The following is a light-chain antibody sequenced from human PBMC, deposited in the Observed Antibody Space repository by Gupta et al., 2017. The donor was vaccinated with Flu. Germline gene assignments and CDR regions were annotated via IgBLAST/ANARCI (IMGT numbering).Light chain of an antibody. J-gene: IGLJ3*02. CDR2: DVT. Sequence: QSALTQTRSLSGSPGQSVTISCTGASTNIGTYNFVSWYQQHPGEAPRLLLYDVTKRPSGVPGRFSGSKSGNTASLTISGRQTEEEADFYCCSYAGTKNWVFGGGTKLTVL. CDR1: STNIGTYNF. V-gene: IGLV2-11*01. CDR3: CSYAGTKNWV.